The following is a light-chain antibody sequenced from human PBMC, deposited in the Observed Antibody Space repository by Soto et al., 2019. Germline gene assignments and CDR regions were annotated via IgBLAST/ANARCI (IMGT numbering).Light chain of an antibody. CDR2: AAS. Sequence: IQLTQSPSSLSASVGDRVTITCRASQAISSHLAWYQQKPGKAPKLLIYAASTLQSGVPSRFSGSRSGTDFTLTISCLQSEDFATYYCQQYYSYPRTFGQGTKVDIK. J-gene: IGKJ1*01. CDR3: QQYYSYPRT. CDR1: QAISSH. V-gene: IGKV1-9*01.